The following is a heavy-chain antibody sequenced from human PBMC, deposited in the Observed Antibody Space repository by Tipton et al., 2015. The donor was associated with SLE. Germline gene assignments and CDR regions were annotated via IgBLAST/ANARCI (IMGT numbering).Heavy chain of an antibody. CDR2: IYYSGST. J-gene: IGHJ4*02. D-gene: IGHD4-17*01. CDR3: ARVDSTVTTGLDY. V-gene: IGHV4-59*11. CDR1: GGSISSHY. Sequence: TLSLTCTVSGGSISSHYWSWIRQPPGKGLEWIGSIYYSGSTYYNPSLKSRVTISVDTSKNQFSLKLTSVTAADTAVYYCARVDSTVTTGLDYWGQGILVTVSS.